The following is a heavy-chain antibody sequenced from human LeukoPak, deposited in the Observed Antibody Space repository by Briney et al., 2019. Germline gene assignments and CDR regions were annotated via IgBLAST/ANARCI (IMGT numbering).Heavy chain of an antibody. CDR2: ISGSGGST. D-gene: IGHD3-10*01. CDR3: AKGRGYGSGKTYIFDY. Sequence: GGSLRLSCAASGFTFSSYAMSWVRQAPGKGLEWVSAISGSGGSTYYADSVKGRFTISRDNSKNTLYLQMNSLRAEDTAVYYCAKGRGYGSGKTYIFDYWGQGTLVTVSS. J-gene: IGHJ4*02. V-gene: IGHV3-23*01. CDR1: GFTFSSYA.